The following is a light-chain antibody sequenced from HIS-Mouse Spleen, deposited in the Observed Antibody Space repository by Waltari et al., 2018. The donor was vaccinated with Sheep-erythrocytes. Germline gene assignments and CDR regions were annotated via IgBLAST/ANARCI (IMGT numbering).Light chain of an antibody. J-gene: IGLJ3*02. Sequence: QSALTQPASVSGSPGPSITISCTRTSSDAGSENLVSWYQQHPGQAPKLMIYEGSKRPSGVSNRFSGSKSGNTASLTISGLQAEDEADYYCCSYAGSSTPWVFGGGTKLTVL. V-gene: IGLV2-23*01. CDR2: EGS. CDR1: SSDAGSENL. CDR3: CSYAGSSTPWV.